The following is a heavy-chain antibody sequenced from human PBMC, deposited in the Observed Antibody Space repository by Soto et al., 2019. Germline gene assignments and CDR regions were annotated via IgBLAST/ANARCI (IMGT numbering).Heavy chain of an antibody. Sequence: PGGSLRLSCAASGFTFSSYAMSWVRQAPGKGLEWVSAISGSGGSTYYADSVKGRFTISRDNSKNTLYLQMNSLRAEDTAVYYRAKCGYYDILTGYCEDYWGQGTLVTVSS. J-gene: IGHJ4*02. CDR2: ISGSGGST. CDR1: GFTFSSYA. V-gene: IGHV3-23*01. CDR3: AKCGYYDILTGYCEDY. D-gene: IGHD3-9*01.